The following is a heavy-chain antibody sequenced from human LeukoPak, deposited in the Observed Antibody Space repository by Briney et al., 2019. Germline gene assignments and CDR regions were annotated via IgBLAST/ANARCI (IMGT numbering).Heavy chain of an antibody. V-gene: IGHV4-39*01. CDR2: FYQSGNT. CDR1: GGSISSPIYF. D-gene: IGHD6-19*01. CDR3: ARAIYSSGWFFDY. J-gene: IGHJ4*02. Sequence: PSETLSLTCTVSGGSISSPIYFWGWIRQPPEKGLEWIGSFYQSGNTYYNPSLESRLTVSADTSRNKISLKINSVTATDTAVYYCARAIYSSGWFFDYWGRGTLVTVAS.